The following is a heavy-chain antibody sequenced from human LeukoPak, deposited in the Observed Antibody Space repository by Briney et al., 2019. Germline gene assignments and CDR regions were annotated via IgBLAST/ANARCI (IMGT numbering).Heavy chain of an antibody. CDR2: IYYSGST. J-gene: IGHJ6*03. D-gene: IGHD3-22*01. Sequence: SETLSLTCTVSGGSISSSSYCWGWIRQPPGKGLEWIGSIYYSGSTYYNPSLKSRVTISVDTSKNHFSLKLSSVTAADTAVYYCARDYYDSSGYPHYYYYYYMDVWGKGTTVTISS. V-gene: IGHV4-39*02. CDR1: GGSISSSSYC. CDR3: ARDYYDSSGYPHYYYYYYMDV.